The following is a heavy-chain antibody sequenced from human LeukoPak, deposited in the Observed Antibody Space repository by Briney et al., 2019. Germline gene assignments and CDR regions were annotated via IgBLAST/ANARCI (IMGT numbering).Heavy chain of an antibody. D-gene: IGHD3-10*01. Sequence: PSETLSLTCTVSGGSISSYYCSWIRQPPGKGLEWIGYIYYSGSTNYKPSLKSRVTISVDTSKNQFSLKLSSVTAADTAVYYCARGGYYGSGNDFRFDPWGQGTLVTVSS. J-gene: IGHJ5*02. CDR1: GGSISSYY. CDR2: IYYSGST. V-gene: IGHV4-59*01. CDR3: ARGGYYGSGNDFRFDP.